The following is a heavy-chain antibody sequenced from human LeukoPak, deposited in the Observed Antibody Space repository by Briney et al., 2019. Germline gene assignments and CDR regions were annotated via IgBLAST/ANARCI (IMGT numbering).Heavy chain of an antibody. CDR1: GGSVINTNW. CDR2: VHLDGRT. CDR3: AREGGFYRPLDY. V-gene: IGHV4-4*02. Sequence: SETLSLTCGVSGGSVINTNWWTWVRQPPGKGLEWIGVVHLDGRTNYNPSLESRLTMSVDVSENQVSLKLTSVTAADTAVYYCAREGGFYRPLDYSGQGTLVTVSS. D-gene: IGHD3-3*01. J-gene: IGHJ4*02.